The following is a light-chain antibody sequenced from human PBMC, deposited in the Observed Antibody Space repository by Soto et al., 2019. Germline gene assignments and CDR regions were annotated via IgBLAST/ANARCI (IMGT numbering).Light chain of an antibody. CDR2: WAS. CDR3: QQYFSIPVT. J-gene: IGKJ5*01. Sequence: DIVMTQSPDSLAVPLGERATINCKSSQSILYPSNNKNYLVWYQQKPGQSPKLLIYWASTRESGVPDRFSGNGSGTDFTLTVSSLQAEDVAVYYCQQYFSIPVTFGQGTRLEI. V-gene: IGKV4-1*01. CDR1: QSILYPSNNKNY.